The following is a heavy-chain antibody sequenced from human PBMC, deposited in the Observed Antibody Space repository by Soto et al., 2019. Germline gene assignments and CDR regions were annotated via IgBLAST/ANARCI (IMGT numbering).Heavy chain of an antibody. CDR3: AKGILWFGELLGLDY. J-gene: IGHJ4*02. CDR1: GFIFSNYA. CDR2: ISGSDGST. V-gene: IGHV3-23*01. Sequence: GGSLRLSCAASGFIFSNYAMSWVRQAPGKGLEWVSAISGSDGSTYYADSVKGRFTVSRDNSKNTLYLQMNSLRAEDTAIYYCAKGILWFGELLGLDYWGQGTLVTVSS. D-gene: IGHD3-10*01.